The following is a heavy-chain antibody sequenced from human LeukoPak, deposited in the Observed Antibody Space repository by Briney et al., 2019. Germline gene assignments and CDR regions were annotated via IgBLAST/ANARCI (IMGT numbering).Heavy chain of an antibody. CDR2: INHSGST. J-gene: IGHJ5*02. D-gene: IGHD3-10*01. V-gene: IGHV4-34*01. CDR3: ARGGYYGPGLPSWRNWFDP. CDR1: GGSFSGYY. Sequence: PSETLSLTCAVYGGSFSGYYWSWIRQPPGKGLEWIGEINHSGSTNYNPSLKSRVTISVDTSKNQFSLKLSSVTAADTAVYYCARGGYYGPGLPSWRNWFDPWGQGTLVTVSS.